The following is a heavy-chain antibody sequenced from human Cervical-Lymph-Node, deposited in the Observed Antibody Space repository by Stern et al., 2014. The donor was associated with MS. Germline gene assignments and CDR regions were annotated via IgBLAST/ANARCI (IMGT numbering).Heavy chain of an antibody. CDR1: AYNFTNYG. J-gene: IGHJ4*02. V-gene: IGHV1-18*01. CDR2: ISGYNGNT. CDR3: ERAGYDVSGLSDY. D-gene: IGHD5-12*01. Sequence: DQLVESGAEVKKPGASVKVSCKTSAYNFTNYGVTWVRRAPGQGLEWMGWISGYNGNTKYEQKFQGRVAMTTDTSTKTAYMELRSLRSSDTAVYYCERAGYDVSGLSDYWGQGTLVTVSS.